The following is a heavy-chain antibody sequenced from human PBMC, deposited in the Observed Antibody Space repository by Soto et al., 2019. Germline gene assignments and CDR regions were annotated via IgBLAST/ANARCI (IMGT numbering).Heavy chain of an antibody. CDR1: GGTFSSYA. CDR3: ARDAPRYCSSTSCYRRYYYYGMDV. V-gene: IGHV1-69*06. D-gene: IGHD2-2*02. J-gene: IGHJ6*02. CDR2: IIPIFGTA. Sequence: QVQLVQSGAEVKKPGSSVKVSCKASGGTFSSYAINWVRQAPGQGLEWMGGIIPIFGTANYAQKFQGRVTITADKSTSTAYMELSSLRSEDTAVYYCARDAPRYCSSTSCYRRYYYYGMDVWGQGTTVTVSS.